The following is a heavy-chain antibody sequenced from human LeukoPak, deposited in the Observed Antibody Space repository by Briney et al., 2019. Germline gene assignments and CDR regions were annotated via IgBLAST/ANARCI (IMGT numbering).Heavy chain of an antibody. CDR2: IFTSGIT. D-gene: IGHD3-10*01. J-gene: IGHJ6*03. CDR1: GGSISIYY. Sequence: PSESLSLTCTVSGGSISIYYWNWIRQPAGKRLEWDGRIFTSGITNYNPSLKGRVPMSVDTSKNQFSLNLSSVTAADTAVYYCARESAGSYYNPQGYMDVWGKGTTVTVSS. V-gene: IGHV4-4*07. CDR3: ARESAGSYYNPQGYMDV.